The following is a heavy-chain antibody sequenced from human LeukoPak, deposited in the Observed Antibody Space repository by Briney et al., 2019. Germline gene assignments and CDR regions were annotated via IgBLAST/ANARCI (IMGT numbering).Heavy chain of an antibody. V-gene: IGHV3-23*01. CDR3: ARGFYNSGLSLSAYDI. Sequence: QPGGSLRLSCVASGFTFAYTPMAWVRQAPGEGLEWVSTINGRSSINSRGDGTYYADSVKGRFTVSRDNSRNTLYLQMNSLRAEDTAVYHCARGFYNSGLSLSAYDIWGQGTMVTVSS. CDR2: INGRSSINSRGDGT. D-gene: IGHD2/OR15-2a*01. CDR1: GFTFAYTP. J-gene: IGHJ3*02.